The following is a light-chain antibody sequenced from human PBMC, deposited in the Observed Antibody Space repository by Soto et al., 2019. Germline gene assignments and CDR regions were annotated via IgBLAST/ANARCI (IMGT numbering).Light chain of an antibody. CDR1: QTISTY. V-gene: IGKV1-39*01. J-gene: IGKJ4*01. CDR2: DVS. Sequence: DIQMNQSPSSLSASVGYRVTISCRASQTISTYLHWYQHKPRRAPRLLISDVSTLQSGVPGRFRGSGSETEFTLTITYLQPEDFATYYCEQGYSIHALTFGGGTKVDIK. CDR3: EQGYSIHALT.